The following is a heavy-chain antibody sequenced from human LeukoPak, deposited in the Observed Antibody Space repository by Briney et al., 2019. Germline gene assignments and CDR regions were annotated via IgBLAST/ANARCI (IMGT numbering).Heavy chain of an antibody. D-gene: IGHD3-10*01. CDR3: ARGQLLWFGELLAYYYYGMDV. Sequence: SVKVSCKASGGTFSSYAISWVRQAPGQGLEWMGGIIPIFGTANYAQKFQGRVTITADESTSTAYMELSSLRSEDTAVYYCARGQLLWFGELLAYYYYGMDVWGQGTTVTVSS. V-gene: IGHV1-69*13. CDR1: GGTFSSYA. CDR2: IIPIFGTA. J-gene: IGHJ6*02.